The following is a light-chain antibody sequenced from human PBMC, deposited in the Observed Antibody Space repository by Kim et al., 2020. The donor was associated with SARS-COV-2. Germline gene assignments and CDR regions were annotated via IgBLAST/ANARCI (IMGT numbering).Light chain of an antibody. CDR2: DVS. CDR1: TKDVGGYDC. V-gene: IGLV2-14*04. CDR3: SSCTSSNTRV. J-gene: IGLJ1*01. Sequence: GQSITISCTGTTKDVGGYDCVSWFQQHPGKAPKLIIHDVSNRPSGVSNRFSGSKSGSTASLTISGLQAEDEADYYCSSCTSSNTRVFGTGTKVTVL.